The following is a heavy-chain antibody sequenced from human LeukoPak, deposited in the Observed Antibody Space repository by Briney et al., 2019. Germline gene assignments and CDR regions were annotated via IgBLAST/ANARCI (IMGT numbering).Heavy chain of an antibody. CDR2: IYYSGST. CDR1: GGSVSSDSYY. D-gene: IGHD3-10*01. Sequence: PSETLSLTCTVSGGSVSSDSYYWSWIRQPPGKGLEWIGYIYYSGSTNYNPSLKSRVTISVDTSKNQFSLKLSSVTAADTAVYYCASEYYYGSGSYYSQLLAFDIWGQGTMVTVSS. J-gene: IGHJ3*02. CDR3: ASEYYYGSGSYYSQLLAFDI. V-gene: IGHV4-61*01.